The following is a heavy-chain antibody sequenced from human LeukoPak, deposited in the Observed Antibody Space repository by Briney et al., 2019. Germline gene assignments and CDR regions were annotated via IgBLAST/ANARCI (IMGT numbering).Heavy chain of an antibody. Sequence: PGGSLRLSCAAFGFTFDDYAMHWVRQAPGKGLEWVSLISGDGGSTYYADSVKGRFTISRDNSKNSLYLQMNSLRTEDTALYYCAKDIGIAAAGTYYYYYGMDVWGQGTTVTVSS. V-gene: IGHV3-43*02. CDR3: AKDIGIAAAGTYYYYYGMDV. J-gene: IGHJ6*02. CDR1: GFTFDDYA. CDR2: ISGDGGST. D-gene: IGHD6-13*01.